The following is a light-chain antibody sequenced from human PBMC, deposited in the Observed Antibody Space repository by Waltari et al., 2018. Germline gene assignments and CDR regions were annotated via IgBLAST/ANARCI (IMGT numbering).Light chain of an antibody. J-gene: IGLJ2*01. CDR3: SSYISSDTLEL. CDR2: EVS. CDR1: SSDVGGYNY. V-gene: IGLV2-14*01. Sequence: QSALTQPASVSGSPGQSITISCTGTSSDVGGYNYVSWYQQHPGKAPKLIIFEVSNRPSGVSSRFSGSKSGNTASLTISGLQAQDEADYYCSSYISSDTLELFGGGTSLTVL.